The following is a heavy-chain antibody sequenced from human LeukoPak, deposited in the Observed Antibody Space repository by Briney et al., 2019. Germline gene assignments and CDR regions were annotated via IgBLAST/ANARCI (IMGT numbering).Heavy chain of an antibody. CDR1: GGTFSSYA. Sequence: ASVKVSCKASGGTFSSYAISWVRQAPGQGLEWMGWISAYNGNTNYAQKLQGRVTMTTDTSTSTAYMELRSLRSDDTAVYYCARDHGAAARTTYGMDVWGQGTTVTVSS. CDR2: ISAYNGNT. V-gene: IGHV1-18*01. CDR3: ARDHGAAARTTYGMDV. J-gene: IGHJ6*02. D-gene: IGHD2-2*01.